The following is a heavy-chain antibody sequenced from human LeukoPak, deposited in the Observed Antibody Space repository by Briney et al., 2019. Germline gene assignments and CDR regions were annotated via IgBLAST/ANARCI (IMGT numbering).Heavy chain of an antibody. D-gene: IGHD6-19*01. Sequence: SETLSLTCAVYGGSFSGYYWSWIRQPPGKGLEWIGEINHSGSTNYNPSLKSRVTISVDTSKNQFSLKLSSVTAADTAVYYCARAVAGTVPYFDYWGQGTLVTVSS. CDR3: ARAVAGTVPYFDY. V-gene: IGHV4-34*01. J-gene: IGHJ4*02. CDR2: INHSGST. CDR1: GGSFSGYY.